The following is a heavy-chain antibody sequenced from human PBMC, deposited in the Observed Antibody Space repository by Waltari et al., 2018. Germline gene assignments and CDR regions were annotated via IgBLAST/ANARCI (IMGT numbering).Heavy chain of an antibody. J-gene: IGHJ4*02. CDR2: TRNKANSYTT. CDR1: GFTFSDHY. V-gene: IGHV3-72*01. CDR3: ALLLGYCSGGSCYWD. D-gene: IGHD2-15*01. Sequence: EVQLVESGGGLVQPGGSLRLSCAASGFTFSDHYMDWVRQAPGRGLEWVGRTRNKANSYTTEYAASVKGRFTISRDDSKNSLYLQMNSLKTEDTAVYYCALLLGYCSGGSCYWDWGQGTLVTVSS.